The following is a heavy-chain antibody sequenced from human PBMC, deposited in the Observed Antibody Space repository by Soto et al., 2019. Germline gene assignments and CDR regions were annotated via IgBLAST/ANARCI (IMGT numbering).Heavy chain of an antibody. V-gene: IGHV1-46*01. Sequence: VASVKVSCKASGYTFTSYSMHWVRQAPGQGLEWMGIINPSSGRTSYAQNFQGRVTMTSDTSTSIVYMEMSSLKSEDTAVYYCARDHNFGFILYAMDVWRQGTTVTVSS. CDR1: GYTFTSYS. D-gene: IGHD2-15*01. CDR2: INPSSGRT. CDR3: ARDHNFGFILYAMDV. J-gene: IGHJ6*02.